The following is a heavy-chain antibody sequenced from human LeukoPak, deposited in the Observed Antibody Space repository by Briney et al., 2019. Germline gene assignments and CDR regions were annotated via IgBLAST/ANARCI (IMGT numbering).Heavy chain of an antibody. CDR1: GYTFTDYY. D-gene: IGHD2-15*01. V-gene: IGHV1-8*03. CDR2: MNPNSGNT. CDR3: AISGYCSGGSCYSGNWFDP. J-gene: IGHJ5*02. Sequence: ASVKVSCNASGYTFTDYYMHWVRQAPGQGLEWMGWMNPNSGNTGYAQKFQGRVTITRNTSISTAYMELSSLRSEDTAVYYCAISGYCSGGSCYSGNWFDPWGQGTLVTVSS.